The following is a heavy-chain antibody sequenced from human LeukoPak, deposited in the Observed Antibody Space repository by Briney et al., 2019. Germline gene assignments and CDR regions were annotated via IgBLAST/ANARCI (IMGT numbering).Heavy chain of an antibody. CDR3: ARDTSSGYSYYFDY. CDR2: IWYDGSNK. D-gene: IGHD3-22*01. Sequence: GRSLRLSCAASGFTFSSYGMHWVRQAPGKGPEWVAVIWYDGSNKYYADSVKGRFTISRDNSKNTLYLQMNSLRAEDTVVYYCARDTSSGYSYYFDYWGQGTLVTVSS. J-gene: IGHJ4*02. CDR1: GFTFSSYG. V-gene: IGHV3-33*01.